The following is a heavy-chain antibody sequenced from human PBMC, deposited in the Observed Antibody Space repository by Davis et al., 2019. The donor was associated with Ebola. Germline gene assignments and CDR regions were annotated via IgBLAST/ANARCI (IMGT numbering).Heavy chain of an antibody. CDR3: AKDYDYGYYYYMDV. Sequence: GESLKISCAASGFTFTRFGVHWVRQAPGKGLEWVAVISYDGSYEEYADSVKGRFTISRDNSKNTLYLQMNSLRAEDTAVYYCAKDYDYGYYYYMDVWGNGTTVTVSS. CDR1: GFTFTRFG. CDR2: ISYDGSYE. V-gene: IGHV3-30*18. J-gene: IGHJ6*03. D-gene: IGHD3-3*01.